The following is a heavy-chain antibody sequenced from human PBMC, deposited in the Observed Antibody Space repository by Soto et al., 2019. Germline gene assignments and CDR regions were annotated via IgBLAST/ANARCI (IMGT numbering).Heavy chain of an antibody. D-gene: IGHD6-6*01. J-gene: IGHJ6*02. CDR2: IDNGGNT. CDR3: ARMSIAARRGYYYGMDV. CDR1: GRTFSINADF. Sequence: PSETLSLTCTVSGRTFSINADFWYLAWIRQPPGKGLEWIGSIDNGGNTYYNPPLKSRVIISADTSKNQFSLKLSSVTAADTAVYYCARMSIAARRGYYYGMDVWGQGTTVTVSS. V-gene: IGHV4-39*01.